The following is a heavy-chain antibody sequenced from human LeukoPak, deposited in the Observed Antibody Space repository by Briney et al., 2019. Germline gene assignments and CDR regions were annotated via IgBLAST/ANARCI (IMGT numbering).Heavy chain of an antibody. J-gene: IGHJ6*03. CDR2: IRTTSDGGTI. CDR1: GFAFTNAW. Sequence: NPGGSLRLSCSASGFAFTNAWMTWVRLTPGKGLEWVGRIRTTSDGGTIDYAAPVKGRFTISRDDSKNTLYLQMNSLRAEDTAVYYCASSSSLYYYMDVWGKGTTVTVSS. V-gene: IGHV3-15*01. CDR3: ASSSSLYYYMDV. D-gene: IGHD2-2*01.